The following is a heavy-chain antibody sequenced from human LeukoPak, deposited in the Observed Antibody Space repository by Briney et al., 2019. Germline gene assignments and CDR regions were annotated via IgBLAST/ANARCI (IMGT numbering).Heavy chain of an antibody. CDR2: VYYSGST. Sequence: SETLSLTCTVSGGSISSSSYYWGWIRQPPGKGLEYIGSVYYSGSTYYKPSLKSRVTISVDTSKNQFSLKLSSVTAADTAVYYCARQDYDSSGYYSLNYFDYWGQGTLVTVSS. CDR3: ARQDYDSSGYYSLNYFDY. J-gene: IGHJ4*02. D-gene: IGHD3-22*01. V-gene: IGHV4-39*01. CDR1: GGSISSSSYY.